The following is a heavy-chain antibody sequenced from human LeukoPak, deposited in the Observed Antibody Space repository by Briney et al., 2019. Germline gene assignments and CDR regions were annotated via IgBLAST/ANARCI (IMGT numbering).Heavy chain of an antibody. V-gene: IGHV4-4*07. CDR3: ARGPAAGNGIFDY. D-gene: IGHD6-13*01. J-gene: IGHJ4*02. CDR1: GGSIRSYY. Sequence: SETLSLTCTVSGGSIRSYYWSWIRQPAGKGLEWIGRIYTSGSTNYNPSLKSRVTMSVDTSKSQFSLKLSSVTAADTAVYYCARGPAAGNGIFDYWGQGTLVTVSS. CDR2: IYTSGST.